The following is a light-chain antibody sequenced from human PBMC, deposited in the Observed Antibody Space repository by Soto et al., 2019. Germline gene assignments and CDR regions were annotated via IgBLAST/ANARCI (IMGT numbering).Light chain of an antibody. J-gene: IGKJ1*01. CDR3: QQYGSSPRT. CDR2: GAS. Sequence: EIVLTQSPGTLSLSPGERATLSCRASQSLTRTFLAWYQQRPGQAPRLLTYGASSRATGIPERFSGSGSGTDFTLTISRLEPDDFAVYYCQQYGSSPRTFGQGTKVEIK. CDR1: QSLTRTF. V-gene: IGKV3-20*01.